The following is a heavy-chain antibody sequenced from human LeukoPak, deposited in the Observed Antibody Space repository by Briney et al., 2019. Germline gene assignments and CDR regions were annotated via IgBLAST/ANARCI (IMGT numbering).Heavy chain of an antibody. V-gene: IGHV3-23*01. CDR1: GFTFSSYA. CDR2: ISGSGGST. D-gene: IGHD3-16*01. CDR3: ARDPPGAGDRGGNY. Sequence: PGGSLRLSCAASGFTFSSYAMSWVRQAPGKGLEWVSAISGSGGSTYYADSVKGRFTISRDNAKNSLYLQTNSLRAEDTAVYYCARDPPGAGDRGGNYWGQGTLVTVSS. J-gene: IGHJ4*02.